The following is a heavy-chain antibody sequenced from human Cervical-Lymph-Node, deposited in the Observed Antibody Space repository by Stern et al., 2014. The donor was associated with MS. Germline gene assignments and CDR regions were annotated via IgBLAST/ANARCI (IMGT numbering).Heavy chain of an antibody. V-gene: IGHV3-30*03. CDR3: VPGSGAFDS. CDR2: ISYDEKNE. Sequence: QVQLVESGGGVVQPGRSLRLSCATSGFTFSRYAMHWVRQAPGKGLEWVAVISYDEKNENYADSVRGRFTISRDISKKTLYLQMNSLRFEDTAVYYCVPGSGAFDSWGQGTLVTVSS. CDR1: GFTFSRYA. J-gene: IGHJ4*02. D-gene: IGHD3-10*01.